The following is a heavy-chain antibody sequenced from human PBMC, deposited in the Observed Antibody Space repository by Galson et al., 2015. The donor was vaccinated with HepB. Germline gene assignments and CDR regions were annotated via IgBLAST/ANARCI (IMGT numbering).Heavy chain of an antibody. CDR1: GGTFSSYV. J-gene: IGHJ6*02. Sequence: SVKVSCKASGGTFSSYVINWVRQAPGQGLEWMGGIIPIFDIGKYAQKFQGRVTLTADESTTTAYMEVTSLRSEDTAMYCCARGMAVAAHNYSYSMDVWGQGTTVTVSS. CDR3: ARGMAVAAHNYSYSMDV. V-gene: IGHV1-69*13. CDR2: IIPIFDIG. D-gene: IGHD6-13*01.